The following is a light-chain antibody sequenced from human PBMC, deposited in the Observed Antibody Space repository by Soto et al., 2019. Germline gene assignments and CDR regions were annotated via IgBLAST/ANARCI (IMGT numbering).Light chain of an antibody. J-gene: IGKJ1*01. CDR3: QQYGSSLRGT. CDR1: QSVSSSY. CDR2: GAS. V-gene: IGKV3-20*01. Sequence: EIVLTQSPGTLSLYQGERATHSCRASQSVSSSYLAWYQQKPGQAPRLLIYGASSRATGIPDRFSGSGSGTDFTLTISRLEPEDFAVYYCQQYGSSLRGTFGQGTKVDIK.